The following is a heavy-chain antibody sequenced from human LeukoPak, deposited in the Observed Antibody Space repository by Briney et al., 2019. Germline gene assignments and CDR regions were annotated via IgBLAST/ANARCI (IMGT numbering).Heavy chain of an antibody. CDR1: GFTFSSYS. CDR3: ARDGPEYFDY. D-gene: IGHD1-14*01. V-gene: IGHV3-21*01. Sequence: GGSLRLSCAASGFTFSSYSMNWVRQAPGKGLEWVSSISSSSSYIYYADSVKGRFTIFRDNAKNSLYLQMNSLRAEDTAVYYCARDGPEYFDYWGQGTLVTVSS. CDR2: ISSSSSYI. J-gene: IGHJ4*02.